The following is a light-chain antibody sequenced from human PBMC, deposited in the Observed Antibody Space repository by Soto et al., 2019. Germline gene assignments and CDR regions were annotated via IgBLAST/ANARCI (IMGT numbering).Light chain of an antibody. V-gene: IGLV3-21*02. CDR1: NIGSDS. Sequence: SYELTQPPSVSVAPGQTARITCGGDNIGSDSVHWYQQKPGQAPLLVVYDDSDRPSGIPERFSGFGYGNTATLTISRVEAGDEADYYCQVWDGSSDHYVFGTGTKVTVI. J-gene: IGLJ1*01. CDR3: QVWDGSSDHYV. CDR2: DDS.